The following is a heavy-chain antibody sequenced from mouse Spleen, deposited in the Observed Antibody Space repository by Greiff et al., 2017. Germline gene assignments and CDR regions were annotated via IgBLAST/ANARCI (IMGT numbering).Heavy chain of an antibody. J-gene: IGHJ1*01. CDR2: IYPRDGST. CDR1: GYTFTSYD. D-gene: IGHD1-1*02. Sequence: VQVVESGPELVKPGASVKLSCKASGYTFTSYDINWVKQRPGQGLEWIGWIYPRDGSTKYNEKFKGKATLTVDTSSSTAYMELHSLTSEDSAVYFCARSGDGSYWYFDVWGAGTTVTVSS. V-gene: IGHV1-85*01. CDR3: ARSGDGSYWYFDV.